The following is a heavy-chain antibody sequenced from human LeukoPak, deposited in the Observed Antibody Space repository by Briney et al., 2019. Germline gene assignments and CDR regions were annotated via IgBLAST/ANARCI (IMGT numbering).Heavy chain of an antibody. D-gene: IGHD4-17*01. Sequence: GASVTVSCKASGYTFTSYGISWVRQPPGQGREWMGWISVYNGNTNNTQKLQGRVTMTTDTSTSTAYMELRSLRSDDTAVYYCARGNGDPGLEEWGQGTLVTVSS. CDR2: ISVYNGNT. CDR3: ARGNGDPGLEE. V-gene: IGHV1-18*01. J-gene: IGHJ4*02. CDR1: GYTFTSYG.